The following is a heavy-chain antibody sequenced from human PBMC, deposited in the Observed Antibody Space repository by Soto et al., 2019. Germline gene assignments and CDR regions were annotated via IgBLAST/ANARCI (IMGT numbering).Heavy chain of an antibody. CDR2: INPNSGGT. V-gene: IGHV1-2*04. Sequence: SVKVSCKASGYTFTGYYMHWVRQAPGQGREWMGWINPNSGGTNYAQKFEGWVTMTSETSINTAYMELSRLRSADTAVYYCARGGYEFWSGYYTFDYWGQGTLVTVSS. CDR1: GYTFTGYY. CDR3: ARGGYEFWSGYYTFDY. J-gene: IGHJ4*02. D-gene: IGHD3-3*01.